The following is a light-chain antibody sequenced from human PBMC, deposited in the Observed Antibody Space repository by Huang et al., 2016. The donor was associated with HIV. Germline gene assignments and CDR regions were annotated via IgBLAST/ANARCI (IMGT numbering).Light chain of an antibody. J-gene: IGKJ2*01. Sequence: EIVLTQSPATLSLSPGERATLSCRASQSVSRYLAWYQQKPGQAPRLLIYAASNRATGIPARFSGSGYGTDFTLTISSLEPEDFAVYYCQQRSNWPPYTFGQGTKLEIK. CDR2: AAS. V-gene: IGKV3-11*01. CDR1: QSVSRY. CDR3: QQRSNWPPYT.